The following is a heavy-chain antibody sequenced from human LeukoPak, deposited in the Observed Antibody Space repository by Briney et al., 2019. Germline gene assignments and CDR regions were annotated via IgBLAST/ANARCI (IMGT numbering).Heavy chain of an antibody. CDR3: ARDGDTVLTRGYYYYMDV. J-gene: IGHJ6*03. Sequence: GGSLRLSCAASGLTFSSHTMNWVRQAPGKGLEWVSSISSSSSYIYYADSVKGRFTISRDNAKKSLYLQMNSLRAEDTALYYCARDGDTVLTRGYYYYMDVWGKGTTVTVSS. CDR2: ISSSSSYI. CDR1: GLTFSSHT. V-gene: IGHV3-21*01. D-gene: IGHD4-23*01.